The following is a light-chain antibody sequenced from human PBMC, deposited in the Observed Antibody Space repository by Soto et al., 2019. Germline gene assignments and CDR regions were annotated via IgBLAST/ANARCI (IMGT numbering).Light chain of an antibody. CDR1: SSDVGGYKY. Sequence: QSALTQPPSASGSPGQSVTISCTGTSSDVGGYKYVSWYQQHPGKAPKLMIFEVNKRPSGVPDRFSGSNSGNTASLTVSGLQAEDLADYYCSSYAGINNLGVFGTGTKLTVL. J-gene: IGLJ1*01. V-gene: IGLV2-8*01. CDR3: SSYAGINNLGV. CDR2: EVN.